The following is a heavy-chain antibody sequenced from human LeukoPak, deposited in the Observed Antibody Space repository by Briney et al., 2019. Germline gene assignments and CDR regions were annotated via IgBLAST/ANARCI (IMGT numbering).Heavy chain of an antibody. J-gene: IGHJ3*02. CDR1: GFTFSNYS. V-gene: IGHV3-48*01. CDR3: ARAKRNGFDI. CDR2: ISRSSSII. Sequence: GGSLRLSCAASGFTFSNYSMNWVRQATGKGLEWVSYISRSSSIIYYADSVKGRFTISRDNAKNSLFLQMNSLRAEDTAVYYCARAKRNGFDIWGQGTMVTVSS.